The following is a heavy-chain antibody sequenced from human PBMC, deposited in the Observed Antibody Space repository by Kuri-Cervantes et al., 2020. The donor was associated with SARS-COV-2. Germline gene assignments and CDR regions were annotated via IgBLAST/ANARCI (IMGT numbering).Heavy chain of an antibody. D-gene: IGHD1-1*01. J-gene: IGHJ4*02. CDR1: GCTFSSYS. V-gene: IGHV3-23*01. Sequence: ESLKISCAASGCTFSSYSMNWVREAPGKGLEWVSAISGRGGSTYYADSVKGRFTISRDHANNMLFLQMTSLRAEDTAVYYCVRDGDHWNFDYWGQGTLVTVSS. CDR3: VRDGDHWNFDY. CDR2: ISGRGGST.